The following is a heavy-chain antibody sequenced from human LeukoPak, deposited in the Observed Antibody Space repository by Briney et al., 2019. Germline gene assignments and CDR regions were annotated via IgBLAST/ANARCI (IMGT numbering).Heavy chain of an antibody. D-gene: IGHD6-19*01. CDR3: ARHGPVAGIHYYYYGMDV. CDR2: VDHVGKL. Sequence: SETLSLTCPVSQFPVQRGCAWSWIRLPPGKGLEWIGGVDHVGKLYYNTSLRSRLTISMDTSKTQFSLSLSSVSAADTAVYYCARHGPVAGIHYYYYGMDVQGQGTTVTVCS. CDR1: QFPVQRGCA. V-gene: IGHV4-38-2*01. J-gene: IGHJ6*02.